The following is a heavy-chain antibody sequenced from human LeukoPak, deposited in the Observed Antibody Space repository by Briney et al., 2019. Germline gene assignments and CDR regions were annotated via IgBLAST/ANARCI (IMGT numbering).Heavy chain of an antibody. D-gene: IGHD5-18*01. V-gene: IGHV3-23*01. CDR1: GFTFTNYA. J-gene: IGHJ4*01. CDR3: ARNSREYSYGSVDY. CDR2: ISGSGVSR. Sequence: PGGSLRLSCAASGFTFTNYAMSWVRQAPGKGLEWVSAISGSGVSRYYADSVRGRFTISRDNSKNTLYLQINSLRAEDTALYYCARNSREYSYGSVDYWGHGALVTVSS.